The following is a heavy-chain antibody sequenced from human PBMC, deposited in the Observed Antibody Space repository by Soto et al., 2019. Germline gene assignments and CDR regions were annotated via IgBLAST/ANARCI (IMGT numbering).Heavy chain of an antibody. V-gene: IGHV1-69*02. J-gene: IGHJ4*02. CDR1: GGTFSSYT. CDR3: ARVTRRGSSGYYDDY. CDR2: IIPILGIA. D-gene: IGHD3-22*01. Sequence: QVQLVQSGAEVKKPGSSVKVSCKASGGTFSSYTISWVRQAPGQGLEWMGRIIPILGIANYAQKFQGRVTIXXDXSXXTAYMELSSLRSADTAVYYCARVTRRGSSGYYDDYWGQGTLVTVSS.